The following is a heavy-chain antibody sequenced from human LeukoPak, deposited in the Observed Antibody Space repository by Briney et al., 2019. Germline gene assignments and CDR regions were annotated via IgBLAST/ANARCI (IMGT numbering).Heavy chain of an antibody. J-gene: IGHJ6*02. V-gene: IGHV1-69*04. D-gene: IGHD2-2*02. Sequence: SVKVSCKASGGTFSSYAISWVRQAPGQGLEWMGRIIPILGIANYAQKFQGRVTITADKSTSTAYMELSSLRSEDTAVYYCARAYCSSTSCYMGGYYCYGMDVWGQGTTVTVSS. CDR1: GGTFSSYA. CDR2: IIPILGIA. CDR3: ARAYCSSTSCYMGGYYCYGMDV.